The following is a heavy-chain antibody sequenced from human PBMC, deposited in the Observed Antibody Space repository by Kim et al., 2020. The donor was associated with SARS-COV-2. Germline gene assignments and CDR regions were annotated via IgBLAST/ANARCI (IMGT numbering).Heavy chain of an antibody. Sequence: LSLTCAASGFTVSSNYMSWVRQAPGKGLEWVSVIYSGGSTYYADSVKGRFTISRDNSKNTLYLQMNSLRAEDTAVYYCAREIEAVYVAWGQGTLVTV. J-gene: IGHJ5*02. CDR2: IYSGGST. V-gene: IGHV3-53*01. D-gene: IGHD3-16*01. CDR3: AREIEAVYVA. CDR1: GFTVSSNY.